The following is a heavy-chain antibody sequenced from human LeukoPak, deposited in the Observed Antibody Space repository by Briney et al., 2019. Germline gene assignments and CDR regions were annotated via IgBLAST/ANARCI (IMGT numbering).Heavy chain of an antibody. V-gene: IGHV4-31*03. CDR2: IYYSGST. J-gene: IGHJ5*02. Sequence: SETLSLTCTVSGVSISSGGYYWRWVRQQRGKGLEWIGYIYYSGSTYYHPSLKSRVTISVDTSKNQFSLKLSSVTAADTAVYYCATSRTGFDPWGQGTLVTVSS. CDR1: GVSISSGGYY. CDR3: ATSRTGFDP.